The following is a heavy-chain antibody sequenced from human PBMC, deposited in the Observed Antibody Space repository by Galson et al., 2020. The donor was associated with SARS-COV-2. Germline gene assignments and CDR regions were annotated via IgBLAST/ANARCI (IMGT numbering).Heavy chain of an antibody. CDR1: GLTLSSHI. V-gene: IGHV3-30-3*01. Sequence: GGSLRPSCDASGLTLSSHIMHWVRQAQGKGLEWVALISPDGSDEFYADPARGRSTIPRDNSKNILYLQMNSLRTEDTAVYSCARESRGSGTSATDYWGQGTLVTVSS. D-gene: IGHD3-3*01. CDR3: ARESRGSGTSATDY. J-gene: IGHJ4*02. CDR2: ISPDGSDE.